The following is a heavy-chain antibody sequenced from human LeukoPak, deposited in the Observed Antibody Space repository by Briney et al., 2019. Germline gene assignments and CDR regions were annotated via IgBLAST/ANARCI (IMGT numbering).Heavy chain of an antibody. V-gene: IGHV3-7*01. Sequence: PGGSLRLSCAASGFTFTKYWMTWVRQAPGKGLEWVGNIKQDGSDKNYMDSVKGRFTISRDNAKNSLYLQMNSLRVEDTAVYFCARERNTAIVTAFDVWGQGTMVTVSS. J-gene: IGHJ3*01. CDR1: GFTFTKYW. CDR2: IKQDGSDK. D-gene: IGHD5-18*01. CDR3: ARERNTAIVTAFDV.